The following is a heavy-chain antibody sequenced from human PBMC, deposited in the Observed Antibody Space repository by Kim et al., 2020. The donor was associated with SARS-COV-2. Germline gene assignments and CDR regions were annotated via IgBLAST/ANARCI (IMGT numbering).Heavy chain of an antibody. Sequence: AAPVKGRLTISRDDSKNTLYLQMNSLKTEDTAVYYCTTERILWAAEYFQHWGQGTLVTVSS. J-gene: IGHJ1*01. CDR3: TTERILWAAEYFQH. D-gene: IGHD2-15*01. V-gene: IGHV3-15*01.